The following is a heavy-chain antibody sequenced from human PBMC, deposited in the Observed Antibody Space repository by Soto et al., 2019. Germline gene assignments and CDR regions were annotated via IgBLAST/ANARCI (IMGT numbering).Heavy chain of an antibody. J-gene: IGHJ6*02. D-gene: IGHD2-2*03. CDR3: ARLNGYFISTNCHGYYGMDV. CDR2: IYSSENT. CDR1: GGSVSSSSYS. Sequence: SETLSLTCTVSGGSVSSSSYSWGWIRQSPGKGLEWIGTIYSSENTYYNPSLLSRVTISVDTSKNEFSLRLSSVTAADTVVYYFARLNGYFISTNCHGYYGMDVWGQGTTVTVS. V-gene: IGHV4-39*01.